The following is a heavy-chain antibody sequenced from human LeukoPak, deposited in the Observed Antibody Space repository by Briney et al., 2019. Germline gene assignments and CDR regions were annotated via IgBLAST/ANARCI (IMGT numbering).Heavy chain of an antibody. CDR2: INSDGSST. J-gene: IGHJ4*02. V-gene: IGHV3-74*01. CDR1: GFTFSSYW. CDR3: ARGYSSSWCFDY. D-gene: IGHD6-13*01. Sequence: HPGGSLRLSCAASGFTFSSYWMHWVRQAPGKGLVWVSRINSDGSSTSYADSVKGRFTISRDNAKNTLYLQMNSLRAEDTAVYYCARGYSSSWCFDYWGQGTLVTVSS.